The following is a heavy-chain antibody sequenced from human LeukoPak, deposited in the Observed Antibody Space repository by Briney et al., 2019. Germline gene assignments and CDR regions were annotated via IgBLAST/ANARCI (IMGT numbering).Heavy chain of an antibody. CDR1: GFTFSGFW. D-gene: IGHD2-2*01. J-gene: IGHJ4*02. V-gene: IGHV3-74*01. CDR3: ARAPQPVPAANAY. CDR2: ISFDGSDA. Sequence: GGSLRLSCAASGFTFSGFWMHWVRQAPGKGLVWVSCISFDGSDATYADSVKGRFTISRDNAKNTLHLQMDSLTVEDTAVYYCARAPQPVPAANAYWGQGTLVTVSS.